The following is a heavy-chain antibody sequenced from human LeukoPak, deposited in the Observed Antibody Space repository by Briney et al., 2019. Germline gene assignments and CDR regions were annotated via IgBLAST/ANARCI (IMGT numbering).Heavy chain of an antibody. J-gene: IGHJ4*02. CDR1: GFTFSSYG. CDR3: ARDQDTAMTKEPFDY. CDR2: IWHDGSNK. V-gene: IGHV3-33*01. Sequence: GTSLRLSCAASGFTFSSYGMHWVRQAPGKGLEWVAVIWHDGSNKDYAGSVKGRFTISRDNFKNTLYLQMNSLRGEDTAVYYCARDQDTAMTKEPFDYWGQGTLVTVSS. D-gene: IGHD5-18*01.